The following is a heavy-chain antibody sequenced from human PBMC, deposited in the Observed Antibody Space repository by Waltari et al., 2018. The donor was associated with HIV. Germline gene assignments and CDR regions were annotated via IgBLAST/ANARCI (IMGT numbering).Heavy chain of an antibody. J-gene: IGHJ5*02. Sequence: QVQLQESGPGVVRPSETLSLTCGVSGGPISRYNWWSWVRQPPDRGLEGLGEMYHSGSTNYNSSLKSRVTISVDKSKNQFSLELRSVTAADTAVYYCARAVTGDFGSSRFDPWGQGTLVTVSS. CDR1: GGPISRYNW. CDR2: MYHSGST. CDR3: ARAVTGDFGSSRFDP. D-gene: IGHD4-17*01. V-gene: IGHV4-4*02.